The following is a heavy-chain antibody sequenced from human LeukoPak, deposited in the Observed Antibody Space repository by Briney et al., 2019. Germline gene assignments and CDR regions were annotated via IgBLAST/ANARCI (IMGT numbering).Heavy chain of an antibody. Sequence: SQTLSLTCTVSGGSISSGGYYWNWIRQPPGKGLEWIGYLYYSGITTYNPSLKSRVTISLDTSKNQFSLKLSSVTAADTAVYYCASLPGYTYGLNAFDIWGQGTMVTVSS. CDR1: GGSISSGGYY. CDR3: ASLPGYTYGLNAFDI. CDR2: LYYSGIT. J-gene: IGHJ3*02. D-gene: IGHD5-18*01. V-gene: IGHV4-61*08.